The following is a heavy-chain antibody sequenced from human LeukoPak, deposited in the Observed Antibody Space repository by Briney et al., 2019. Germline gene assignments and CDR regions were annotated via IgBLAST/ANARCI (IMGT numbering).Heavy chain of an antibody. CDR2: IRYDGSNK. CDR3: VKNRGYSGYGSFYFDN. V-gene: IGHV3-30*02. CDR1: GFTFSSYG. Sequence: GGSLRLSCAASGFTFSSYGMHWVRQAPGKGLEWVAVIRYDGSNKEYVDSVKGRFTISRDDSKNTLYVEMSSLRAEDTAMYYCVKNRGYSGYGSFYFDNWGQGTLVTVSS. J-gene: IGHJ4*02. D-gene: IGHD5-12*01.